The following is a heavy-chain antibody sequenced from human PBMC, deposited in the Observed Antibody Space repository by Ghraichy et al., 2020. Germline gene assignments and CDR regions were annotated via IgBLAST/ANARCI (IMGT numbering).Heavy chain of an antibody. CDR1: GFTFSSYI. V-gene: IGHV3-21*01. Sequence: GGSLRLSCAASGFTFSSYIINWVRQAPGKGLEWVSSISSSRSYIYYSDSVKGRFTISRDNAKNSLYLQMNSLRAEDTAVYYCARSACSGGSCYSGWVDPWGQGTLVTVSS. CDR3: ARSACSGGSCYSGWVDP. D-gene: IGHD2-15*01. CDR2: ISSSRSYI. J-gene: IGHJ5*02.